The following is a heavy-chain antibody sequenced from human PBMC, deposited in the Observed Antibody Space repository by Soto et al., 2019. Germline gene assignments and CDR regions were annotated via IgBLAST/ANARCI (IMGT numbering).Heavy chain of an antibody. J-gene: IGHJ1*01. D-gene: IGHD6-19*01. Sequence: ASVKVSCKTSGYNFTSYYMHWVRQAPGQGLEWMGIIDPSGGSTSYAQKFQGRVSMTRDTSTSTVYMDLSSLRSEDTAVYYCARVAGPVAGREYFQHWGQGTLVTVSS. CDR3: ARVAGPVAGREYFQH. V-gene: IGHV1-46*01. CDR2: IDPSGGST. CDR1: GYNFTSYY.